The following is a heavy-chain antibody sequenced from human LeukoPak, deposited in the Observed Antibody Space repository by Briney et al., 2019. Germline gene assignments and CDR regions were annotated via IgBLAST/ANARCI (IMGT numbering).Heavy chain of an antibody. V-gene: IGHV3-43*01. CDR1: LLTFDDYP. D-gene: IGHD3-22*01. CDR2: ISWDSIT. Sequence: GGSLSLSCAASLLTFDDYPMHWVGQAAGKNVEGVDLISWDSITYYADSMKRRFTTSRDNSKNSLYLQMNTLTSADTAFYYCLKDLTYESSVSVFDYWGQGTLVTVSS. J-gene: IGHJ4*02. CDR3: LKDLTYESSVSVFDY.